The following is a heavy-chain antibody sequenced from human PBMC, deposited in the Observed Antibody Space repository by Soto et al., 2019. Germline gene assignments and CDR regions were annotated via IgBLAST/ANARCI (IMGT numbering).Heavy chain of an antibody. CDR3: ERGEMCIAAAGTVVV. V-gene: IGHV4-59*01. Sequence: PSETLSLTCTVSGGSISSYYWSWIRQPPGKGLEWIGYIYYSGSTNYNPSLKSRVTISVDTSKNQFSLKLSSVTAADTAVYYCERGEMCIAAAGTVVVWGQGTLVTVSS. CDR1: GGSISSYY. D-gene: IGHD6-13*01. J-gene: IGHJ4*02. CDR2: IYYSGST.